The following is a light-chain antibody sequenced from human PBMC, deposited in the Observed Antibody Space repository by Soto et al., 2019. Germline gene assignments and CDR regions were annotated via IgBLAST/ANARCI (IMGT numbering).Light chain of an antibody. CDR2: EVS. Sequence: QSVLPQPASVSGSPGQSITISCTGTSSDVGSYNLVSWYQQHPGKAPKLMIYEVSKRPSGVSNRFSGSKSGNTASLTISGLQAEDEADYYCCSYAVTSTYVFGTGTRSPS. V-gene: IGLV2-23*02. CDR3: CSYAVTSTYV. CDR1: SSDVGSYNL. J-gene: IGLJ1*01.